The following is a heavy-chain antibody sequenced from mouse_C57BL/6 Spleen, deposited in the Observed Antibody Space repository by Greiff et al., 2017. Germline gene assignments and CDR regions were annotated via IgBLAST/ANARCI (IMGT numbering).Heavy chain of an antibody. V-gene: IGHV1-82*01. D-gene: IGHD3-1*01. Sequence: QVQLKQSGPELVKPGASVKISCKASGYAFSSSWMNWVKQRPGKGLEWIGRIYPGDGDTNYNGKFKGKATLTADKSSSTAYMQLSSLTSEDSAVYFCARSGTPIYPFDYWGQGTTLTVSS. CDR1: GYAFSSSW. CDR2: IYPGDGDT. J-gene: IGHJ2*01. CDR3: ARSGTPIYPFDY.